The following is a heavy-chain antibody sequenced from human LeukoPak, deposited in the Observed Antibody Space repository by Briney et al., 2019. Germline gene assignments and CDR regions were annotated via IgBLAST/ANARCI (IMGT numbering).Heavy chain of an antibody. CDR1: GYSFSTHD. CDR2: MNPNSGNT. CDR3: ARGSTMVRGVNPLGNYGMDV. Sequence: ASVKVSCKASGYSFSTHDINWVRQATGQGLEWMGWMNPNSGNTGYAQKFQGRVSMTRNTSISTAYMELSSLRSEDTAVYYCARGSTMVRGVNPLGNYGMDVWGQGATLTVSS. D-gene: IGHD3-10*01. V-gene: IGHV1-8*02. J-gene: IGHJ6*02.